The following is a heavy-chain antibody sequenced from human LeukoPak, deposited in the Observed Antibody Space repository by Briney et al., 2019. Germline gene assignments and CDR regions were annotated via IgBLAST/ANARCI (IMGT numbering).Heavy chain of an antibody. CDR3: ARATVTLNWFDP. V-gene: IGHV3-33*01. D-gene: IGHD4-17*01. CDR1: GFTFSSYG. J-gene: IGHJ5*02. Sequence: GGSLRLSCAASGFTFSSYGMHWVRQAPGKGLEWVAVIWYDGSNKYYADSVKGRFTISRDNSKNTLYLQMNSLRAEDTAVYYCARATVTLNWFDPWSQGTLVTVSS. CDR2: IWYDGSNK.